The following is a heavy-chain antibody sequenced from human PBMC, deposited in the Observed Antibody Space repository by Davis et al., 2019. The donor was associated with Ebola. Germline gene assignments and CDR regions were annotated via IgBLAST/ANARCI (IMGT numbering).Heavy chain of an antibody. D-gene: IGHD3-22*01. CDR2: INPSGGST. CDR3: ARGRGHHESSGGDY. V-gene: IGHV1-46*01. J-gene: IGHJ4*02. Sequence: ASVKVSCKASGYTFTTYYIHWMRQAPGQGLEWMGIINPSGGSTTYAQKFQGRVTMTRDTSTGTVYMELNSLRSEDTALYYCARGRGHHESSGGDYWGQGTLVTVSS. CDR1: GYTFTTYY.